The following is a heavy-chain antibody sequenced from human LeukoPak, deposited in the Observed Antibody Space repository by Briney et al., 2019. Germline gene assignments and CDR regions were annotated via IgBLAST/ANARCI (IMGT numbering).Heavy chain of an antibody. D-gene: IGHD6-13*01. CDR3: ARLGQQLVLID. V-gene: IGHV4-30-4*01. CDR2: IYYSGST. CDR1: GGSISSGDYY. J-gene: IGHJ4*02. Sequence: PSETLSLTCTVSGGSISSGDYYWSWIRQPPGKGLEWIGYIYYSGSTYYNPSLKSRVTISVDTSKNQFSLKLSSVTAADTAVYYCARLGQQLVLIDWGQGTLVTVSS.